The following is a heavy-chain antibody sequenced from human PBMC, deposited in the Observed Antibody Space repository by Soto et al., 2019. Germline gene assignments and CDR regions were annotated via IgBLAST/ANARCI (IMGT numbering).Heavy chain of an antibody. Sequence: AVKVSCKASGGTFSRYAISGVRQAPGQGLEWMGGIIPIFGTANYAQKFQGRVTITADESTCTAYMELSSLRSEDTAVYYCARGVRGGEAFDIWGQGTMVTVSS. J-gene: IGHJ3*02. V-gene: IGHV1-69*13. CDR2: IIPIFGTA. CDR3: ARGVRGGEAFDI. CDR1: GGTFSRYA. D-gene: IGHD3-10*01.